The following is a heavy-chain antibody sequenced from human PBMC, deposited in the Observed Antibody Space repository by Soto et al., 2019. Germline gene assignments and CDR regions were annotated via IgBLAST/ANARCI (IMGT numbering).Heavy chain of an antibody. V-gene: IGHV4-59*01. CDR2: IYYSGST. CDR1: GGSISSYY. J-gene: IGHJ4*02. D-gene: IGHD3-3*01. CDR3: ARDRSRITIFGVVSYYFDY. Sequence: ASETLSLTCTVSGGSISSYYWSWIRQPPGKGLEWIGYIYYSGSTNYNPSLKSRVTISVDTSKNQFSLKLSSVTAADTAVYYCARDRSRITIFGVVSYYFDYWGQGTLVTVSS.